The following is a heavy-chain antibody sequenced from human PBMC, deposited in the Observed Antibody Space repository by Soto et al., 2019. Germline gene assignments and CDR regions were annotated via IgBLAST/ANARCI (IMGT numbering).Heavy chain of an antibody. CDR2: ITSDGKSK. V-gene: IGHV3-74*01. Sequence: PGGSLRLSCAASGFNFSNHWMHWVRQRPGEGLVWVSRITSDGKSKAYAESVKGRFAISRDNAKNTLYLQMNGLTAEDTAVYYCARESGDWPLNWFDPWGLRTLVTV. CDR3: ARESGDWPLNWFDP. CDR1: GFNFSNHW. J-gene: IGHJ5*02. D-gene: IGHD2-21*02.